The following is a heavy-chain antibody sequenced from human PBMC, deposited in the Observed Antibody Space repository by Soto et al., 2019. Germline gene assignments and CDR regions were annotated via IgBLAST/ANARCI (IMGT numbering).Heavy chain of an antibody. CDR3: ARSQGSSTSLEIYYYYYYGMDV. D-gene: IGHD2-2*01. CDR2: IIPISGTA. J-gene: IGHJ6*02. V-gene: IGHV1-69*01. CDR1: GGTFSSYA. Sequence: QVQLVQSGAEVKKPGSSVKGSCKASGGTFSSYAISWVRQAPGQGLEWMGGIIPISGTANYAQKFQGRVTITADESTSTAYMQLSSLRSEDTAVYYCARSQGSSTSLEIYYYYYYGMDVWGQGTTVTGSS.